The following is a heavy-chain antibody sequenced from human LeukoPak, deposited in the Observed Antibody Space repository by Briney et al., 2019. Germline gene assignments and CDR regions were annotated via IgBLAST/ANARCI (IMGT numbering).Heavy chain of an antibody. Sequence: ASVTVSFTASEYTFTPYYVNWLSQAPGQGREWMAWINPNTSVTNFAQKFQCRVTLTSDTSISTPYIQLSRLTSDDTPIYYCASVDSGSAYLRSDYWRQGTLLTVSS. CDR1: EYTFTPYY. CDR3: ASVDSGSAYLRSDY. V-gene: IGHV1-2*02. J-gene: IGHJ4*02. D-gene: IGHD3-16*01. CDR2: INPNTSVT.